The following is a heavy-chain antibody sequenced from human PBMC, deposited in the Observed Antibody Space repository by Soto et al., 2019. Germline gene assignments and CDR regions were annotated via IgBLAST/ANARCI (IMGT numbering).Heavy chain of an antibody. CDR2: ISGSGGST. J-gene: IGHJ4*02. CDR1: GFTFSSYA. Sequence: EVQLLESGGGLVQPGGSLRLSCAASGFTFSSYAMSWVRQAPGKGLEWVSAISGSGGSTYYADSVKGRFTISRDNSKKTLYLQMNSLRAEDTAVSYCAKSIDFWSGYYDYWGQGTLVTISS. CDR3: AKSIDFWSGYYDY. D-gene: IGHD3-3*01. V-gene: IGHV3-23*01.